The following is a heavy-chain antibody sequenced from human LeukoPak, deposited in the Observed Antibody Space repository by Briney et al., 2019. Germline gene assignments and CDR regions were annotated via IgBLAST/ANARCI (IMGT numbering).Heavy chain of an antibody. Sequence: PGGSLRLSCVASGFTFSTFAMIWVRQPPGKGLEWVSSIFPSSDEIHYSDSVKGRFTISRDNSKNTLYLQMNSLRAEDTAVYYCARRAGAYSHPYDYWGQGTLVTVSS. CDR2: IFPSSDEI. CDR3: ARRAGAYSHPYDY. CDR1: GFTFSTFA. J-gene: IGHJ4*02. V-gene: IGHV3-23*01. D-gene: IGHD4/OR15-4a*01.